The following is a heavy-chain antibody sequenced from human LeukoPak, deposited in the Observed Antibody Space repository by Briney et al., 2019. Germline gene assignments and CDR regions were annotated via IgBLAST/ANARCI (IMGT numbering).Heavy chain of an antibody. Sequence: GGSLRLSCAASGFTFDDYAMHWVRQAPGKGLEWVSGISWNSGSIGYADSVKGRFTISRDNAKNSLYLQMNSLRAEDTALYYCAKDEGSSGWYEAFDIWGQGTMVTVSS. D-gene: IGHD6-19*01. CDR3: AKDEGSSGWYEAFDI. CDR1: GFTFDDYA. CDR2: ISWNSGSI. V-gene: IGHV3-9*01. J-gene: IGHJ3*02.